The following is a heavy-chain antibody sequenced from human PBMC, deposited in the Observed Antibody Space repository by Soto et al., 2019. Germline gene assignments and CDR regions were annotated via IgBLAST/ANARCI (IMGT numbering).Heavy chain of an antibody. CDR2: ISYDGSNK. CDR1: GFTFSSYA. CDR3: ARFYDSGSYPYDY. Sequence: PGGSLRLSCTASGFTFSSYAMHWVLQAPGKGLEWVAVISYDGSNKYYADSVKGRFTISRDNSKNTLYLQMNSPRAEDTAVYYCARFYDSGSYPYDYWGQGTLLTVSS. J-gene: IGHJ4*02. V-gene: IGHV3-30-3*01. D-gene: IGHD3-10*01.